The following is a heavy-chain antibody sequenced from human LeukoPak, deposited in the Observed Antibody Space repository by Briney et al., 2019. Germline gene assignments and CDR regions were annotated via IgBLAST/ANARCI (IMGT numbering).Heavy chain of an antibody. D-gene: IGHD6-19*01. Sequence: PGGSLRLSCAASGFTFSSYAMSWVRQAPGQGLEWMGGIIPIFGTTNYAQKFQGRVTITADESTSTAYMELSSLRSEDTAVYYCARDHSSGLYYFDYWGQGTLVTVSS. V-gene: IGHV1-69*01. J-gene: IGHJ4*02. CDR3: ARDHSSGLYYFDY. CDR1: GFTFSSYA. CDR2: IIPIFGTT.